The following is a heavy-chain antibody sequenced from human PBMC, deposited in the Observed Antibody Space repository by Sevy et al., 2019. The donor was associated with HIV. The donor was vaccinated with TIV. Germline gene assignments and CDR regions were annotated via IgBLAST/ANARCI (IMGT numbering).Heavy chain of an antibody. V-gene: IGHV3-49*04. J-gene: IGHJ4*02. D-gene: IGHD3-16*01. Sequence: GGSLRLSCTASGFSFGDYAMNWVRQAPGKGLEWVAFLKNKARGGTLDHAASVKGRFTISRDESKSIVYLQMNDLRTEDTGVYYCTRGKVAQSLFDYWGQGALVTVSS. CDR3: TRGKVAQSLFDY. CDR1: GFSFGDYA. CDR2: LKNKARGGTL.